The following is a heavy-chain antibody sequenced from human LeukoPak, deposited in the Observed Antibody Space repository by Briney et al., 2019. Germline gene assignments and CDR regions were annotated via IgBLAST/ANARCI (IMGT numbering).Heavy chain of an antibody. Sequence: SQTLSLTCTVSGGSNSSGDYYWSWIRQPPGKGLEWIGYIYYSGSTYYNPSLKSRVTISVDTSKNQFSLKLSSVTAADTAVYYCATLGTPRAFDYWGQGTLVTVSS. CDR2: IYYSGST. D-gene: IGHD7-27*01. CDR1: GGSNSSGDYY. CDR3: ATLGTPRAFDY. V-gene: IGHV4-30-4*08. J-gene: IGHJ4*02.